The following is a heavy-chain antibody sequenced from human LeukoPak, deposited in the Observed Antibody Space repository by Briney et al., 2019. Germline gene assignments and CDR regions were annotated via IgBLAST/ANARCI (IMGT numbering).Heavy chain of an antibody. V-gene: IGHV4-34*01. CDR2: IYYSGST. CDR1: GGSFSDYY. D-gene: IGHD6-19*01. Sequence: SSETLSLTCAVYGGSFSDYYWSWIRQPPGKGLEWIGSIYYSGSTYYNPSLKSRVTISVDTSKNQFSLKLSSVTAADTAVYYCARHDAVAKTFDYWGQGTLVTVSS. J-gene: IGHJ4*02. CDR3: ARHDAVAKTFDY.